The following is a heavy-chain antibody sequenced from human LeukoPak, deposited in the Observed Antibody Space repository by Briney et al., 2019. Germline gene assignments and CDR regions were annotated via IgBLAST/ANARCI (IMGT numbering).Heavy chain of an antibody. CDR2: IGNVGSDT. CDR3: ARGGYDYAFDI. J-gene: IGHJ3*02. D-gene: IGHD2-15*01. V-gene: IGHV3-74*01. Sequence: PGGSLRLSCAASRFTFSSYWFHWVRQAPGKGLVRVSRIGNVGSDTIYADSVKGRFTISRDNAKSTLYLQINSLKAEDTAVYYCARGGYDYAFDIWGQGTMVTVSS. CDR1: RFTFSSYW.